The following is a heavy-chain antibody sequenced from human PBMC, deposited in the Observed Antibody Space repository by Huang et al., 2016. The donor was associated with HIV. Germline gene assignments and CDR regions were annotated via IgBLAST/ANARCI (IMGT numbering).Heavy chain of an antibody. Sequence: EVQLVESGGGLVQPGGSLRLSCAASGFSISSYWMHWVRQAPGKGLVVVSRINSEGSSTSYADSVKGRFTISRDNAKNTLYLQMNSLRAEDTAVYYCARDPRIQSWLNFFDYWGQGTLVSVSS. J-gene: IGHJ4*02. CDR1: GFSISSYW. CDR3: ARDPRIQSWLNFFDY. D-gene: IGHD3-22*01. V-gene: IGHV3-74*01. CDR2: INSEGSST.